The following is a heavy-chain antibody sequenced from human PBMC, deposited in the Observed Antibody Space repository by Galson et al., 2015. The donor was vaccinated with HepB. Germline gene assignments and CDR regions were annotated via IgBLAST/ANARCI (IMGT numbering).Heavy chain of an antibody. CDR1: GGSISSYY. J-gene: IGHJ6*03. CDR3: ARTGVWSGYSDDRVQHDYYYYYMDV. D-gene: IGHD3-3*01. CDR2: IYYSGST. V-gene: IGHV4-59*08. Sequence: SETLSLTCTVSGGSISSYYWSWIRQPPGKGLEWIGYIYYSGSTNYNPSLKSRVTISVDTSKNQFSLKLSSVTAADTAVYYCARTGVWSGYSDDRVQHDYYYYYMDVWGKGTTVTVSS.